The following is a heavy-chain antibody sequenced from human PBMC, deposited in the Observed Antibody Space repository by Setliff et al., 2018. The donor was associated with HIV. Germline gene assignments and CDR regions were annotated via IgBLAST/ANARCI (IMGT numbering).Heavy chain of an antibody. D-gene: IGHD5-12*01. Sequence: AASVKVSCKASGGTFNTYGMNWVRQAPGQGPEWMGGIIPIAKSPNYAQKFQDRVTITADESTRTAYMELSNLRSEDTALYYCARGPLYGYDRGYFGYWGQGTLVTVSS. CDR2: IIPIAKSP. CDR3: ARGPLYGYDRGYFGY. J-gene: IGHJ4*02. V-gene: IGHV1-69*13. CDR1: GGTFNTYG.